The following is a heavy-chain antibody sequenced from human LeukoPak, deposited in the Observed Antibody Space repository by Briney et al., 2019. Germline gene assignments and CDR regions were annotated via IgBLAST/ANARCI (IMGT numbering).Heavy chain of an antibody. J-gene: IGHJ5*02. Sequence: SETLSLTCTVSGGSISSYYWSWIRQPPGKGLEWIACISYSGSTKYNPSLKSRVTISVDTSKNQLSLKLSSVTAADTAVYYCAREPGFDSSGYLNWFDPWGQGTLVTVSS. V-gene: IGHV4-59*01. CDR2: ISYSGST. D-gene: IGHD3-22*01. CDR1: GGSISSYY. CDR3: AREPGFDSSGYLNWFDP.